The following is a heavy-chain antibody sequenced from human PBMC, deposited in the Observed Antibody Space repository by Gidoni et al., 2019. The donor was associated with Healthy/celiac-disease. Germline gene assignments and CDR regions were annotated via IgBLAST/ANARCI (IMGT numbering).Heavy chain of an antibody. V-gene: IGHV4-34*01. CDR3: ARDRGYYDSSGRGAFDI. D-gene: IGHD3-22*01. CDR2: INHSGST. CDR1: GGSFSGYY. Sequence: QVQLQQWGAGLLKPSETLSLTCAVYGGSFSGYYWSWIRQPQGKGLEWIGEINHSGSTNYNPSLKSRVTISVDTSKNQFSLKLSSVTAADTAVYYCARDRGYYDSSGRGAFDIWGQGTMVTVSS. J-gene: IGHJ3*02.